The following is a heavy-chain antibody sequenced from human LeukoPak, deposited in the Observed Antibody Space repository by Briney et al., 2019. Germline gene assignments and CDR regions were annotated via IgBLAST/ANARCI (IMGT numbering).Heavy chain of an antibody. V-gene: IGHV4-39*07. CDR3: ARVNSRDGYKGGSYEP. D-gene: IGHD5-24*01. CDR2: IYYRGST. J-gene: IGHJ5*02. Sequence: PSETLSLTCTASGGSISSGSYFWGRIRQPPGKGLEWNGSIYYRGSTYYNPSLKGRGTISVDTSKNQFCLKRSSVSAADTAVYYCARVNSRDGYKGGSYEPWGQGTLVTVSS. CDR1: GGSISSGSYF.